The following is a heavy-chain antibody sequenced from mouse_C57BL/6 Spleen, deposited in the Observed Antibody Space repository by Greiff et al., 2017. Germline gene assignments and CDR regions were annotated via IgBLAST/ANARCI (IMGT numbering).Heavy chain of an antibody. Sequence: VQLQQPGAELVRPGSSVKLSCKASGYTFTSYWMHWVKQRPIQGLEWIGNIDPSDSETHYNQKFKDKATLTVDKSSSTAYMQLSSLTSEDSAVYYCARPVYGSSWYFDVWGTGTTVTVSS. CDR2: IDPSDSET. V-gene: IGHV1-52*01. CDR3: ARPVYGSSWYFDV. J-gene: IGHJ1*03. CDR1: GYTFTSYW. D-gene: IGHD1-1*01.